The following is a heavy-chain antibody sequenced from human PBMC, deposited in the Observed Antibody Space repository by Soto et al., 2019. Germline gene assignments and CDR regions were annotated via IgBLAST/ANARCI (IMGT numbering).Heavy chain of an antibody. Sequence: GESLKISCKGCGYAFNTYWITWVRQMPGKGLEWMGRIDPSDSYTVYSPSFQGRVTISLDKSISAAYLQWSSLKASDTAMYYCARLPLGIAYNGMDVWGQGTAVTVSS. CDR2: IDPSDSYT. V-gene: IGHV5-10-1*01. CDR1: GYAFNTYW. J-gene: IGHJ6*02. CDR3: ARLPLGIAYNGMDV.